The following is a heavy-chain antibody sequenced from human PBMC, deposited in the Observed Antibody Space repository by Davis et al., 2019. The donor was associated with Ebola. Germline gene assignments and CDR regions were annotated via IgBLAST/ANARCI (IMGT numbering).Heavy chain of an antibody. CDR2: ISGGGDTT. D-gene: IGHD5-24*01. CDR3: AKVRWPHFDY. V-gene: IGHV3-23*01. CDR1: GFTFSSYA. Sequence: PGGSLRLSCAASGFTFSSYAMSWVRQAPGKGLEWVSSISGGGDTTYYADSVKGRFTISRDNSKNTLYLQMNSLRAEDTAVYYCAKVRWPHFDYWGQGTLVTVSS. J-gene: IGHJ4*02.